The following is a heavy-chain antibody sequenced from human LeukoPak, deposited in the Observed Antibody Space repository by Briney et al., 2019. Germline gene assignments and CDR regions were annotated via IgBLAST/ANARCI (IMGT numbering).Heavy chain of an antibody. J-gene: IGHJ6*03. CDR1: GFTFSSYS. CDR3: ARVGTNRMQYNWNYAYYYYYYMDV. Sequence: GGSLRLSCAASGFTFSSYSMNWVRQAPGKGLEWVSYISSSSSTIYYADSVKGRFTISRDNAKNSLYLQMNSLRAEDTAVYYCARVGTNRMQYNWNYAYYYYYYMDVWGKGTTVTVSS. CDR2: ISSSSSTI. D-gene: IGHD1-7*01. V-gene: IGHV3-48*01.